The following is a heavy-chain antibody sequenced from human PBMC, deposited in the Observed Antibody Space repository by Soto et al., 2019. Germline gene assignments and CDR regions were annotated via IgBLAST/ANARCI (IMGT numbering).Heavy chain of an antibody. J-gene: IGHJ4*02. CDR3: ARDSSGYSYYFDC. V-gene: IGHV4-31*03. Sequence: LSLTCTVSVGSISSGGYYWSWIRQHPGKGLEWIGYIYYSGSTYYNPSLKSRVTISVDTSKNQFSLKLSSVTAADTAVYYCARDSSGYSYYFDCWGRGTLVTVSS. CDR2: IYYSGST. CDR1: VGSISSGGYY. D-gene: IGHD3-22*01.